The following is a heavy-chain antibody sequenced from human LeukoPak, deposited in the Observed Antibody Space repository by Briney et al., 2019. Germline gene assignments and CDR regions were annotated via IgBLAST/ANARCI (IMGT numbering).Heavy chain of an antibody. V-gene: IGHV3-23*01. D-gene: IGHD2-2*01. CDR3: AKALTYCSSTSCFDY. J-gene: IGHJ4*02. Sequence: GGSLRLSCAASGFTFDDYAMHWVRQAPGKGLEWVSAISGSGGSTYYADSVKGRFTISRDNSKNTLYLQMNSLRAEDTAVYYCAKALTYCSSTSCFDYWGQGTLVTVSS. CDR2: ISGSGGST. CDR1: GFTFDDYA.